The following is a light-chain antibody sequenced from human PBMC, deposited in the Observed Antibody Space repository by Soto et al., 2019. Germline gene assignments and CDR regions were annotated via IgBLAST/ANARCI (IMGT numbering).Light chain of an antibody. CDR2: GAS. CDR3: QEYKNWPSIT. J-gene: IGKJ5*01. V-gene: IGKV3-15*01. CDR1: QSVSSSS. Sequence: EIVMTQSPATLSVSPGERATLSCRAIQSVSSSSLAWYQQKRGQAPRLLIYGASTRATGIPARFSGSGSGTDFTLAISSLQSEDFAVYYCQEYKNWPSITFGQGTRLEIK.